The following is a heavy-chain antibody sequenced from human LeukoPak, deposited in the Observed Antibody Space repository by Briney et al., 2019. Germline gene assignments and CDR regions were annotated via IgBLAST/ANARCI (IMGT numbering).Heavy chain of an antibody. CDR3: AGGRTDIVVVPATLRNYYFDY. J-gene: IGHJ4*02. CDR2: INPSGGDT. Sequence: GASVKVSCKASGYILSSYNMHWMRQAPGQGLEWLGIINPSGGDTKYAQKFQGRVTTTADKATSTAYMELSSLRSEDTAVYYCAGGRTDIVVVPATLRNYYFDYWGQGTLVTVSS. D-gene: IGHD2-2*01. V-gene: IGHV1-46*01. CDR1: GYILSSYN.